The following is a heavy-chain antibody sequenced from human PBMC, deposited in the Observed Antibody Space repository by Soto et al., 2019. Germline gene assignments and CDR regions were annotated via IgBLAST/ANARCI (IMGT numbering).Heavy chain of an antibody. CDR1: GYTFTSYY. Sequence: ASVKVSCKASGYTFTSYYMHWGRQAPGQGLEWMGIINPSGGSTSYAQKFQGRVTMTRDTSTSTVYMELSSLRSEDTAVYYCARADCSGGSCYSEGGYYYGMDVWGQGTTVTVSS. J-gene: IGHJ6*02. D-gene: IGHD2-15*01. CDR2: INPSGGST. CDR3: ARADCSGGSCYSEGGYYYGMDV. V-gene: IGHV1-46*01.